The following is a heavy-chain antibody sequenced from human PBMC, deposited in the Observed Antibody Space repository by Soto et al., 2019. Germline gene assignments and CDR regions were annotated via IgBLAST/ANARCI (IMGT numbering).Heavy chain of an antibody. Sequence: GASVKVSCKASGGTFSSYTISWVRQAPGQGLEWMGRIIPILGIANYAQKFQGRVTITADKSTSTAYMELSSLRSEDTAVYYCARDKGSDIVVVPAARENRFAREYYFDYWGQGTLVTVSS. CDR1: GGTFSSYT. V-gene: IGHV1-69*04. D-gene: IGHD2-2*01. CDR2: IIPILGIA. J-gene: IGHJ4*02. CDR3: ARDKGSDIVVVPAARENRFAREYYFDY.